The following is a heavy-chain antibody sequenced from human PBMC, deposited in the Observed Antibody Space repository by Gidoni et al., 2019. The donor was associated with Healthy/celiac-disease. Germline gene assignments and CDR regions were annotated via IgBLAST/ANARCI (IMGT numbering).Heavy chain of an antibody. D-gene: IGHD3-3*01. J-gene: IGHJ4*02. CDR2: INHSGST. CDR1: GGSFSGYY. V-gene: IGHV4-34*01. CDR3: ARSRITIFGNYFDY. Sequence: QVQLQQWGAGLLKPSETLSLTCAVYGGSFSGYYWSWIRQPPGKGLEWIGEINHSGSTNYNPSLKSRVTISVDTSKNQFSLKLSSVTAADTAVYYCARSRITIFGNYFDYWGQGTLVTVSS.